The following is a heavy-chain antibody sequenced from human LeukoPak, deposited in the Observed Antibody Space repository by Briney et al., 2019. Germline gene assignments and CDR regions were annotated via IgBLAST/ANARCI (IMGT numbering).Heavy chain of an antibody. Sequence: GASVKVSCKASGYIFTSYGISWVRQAPGQGLEWMGWISAYNGNTSYARKLQGRVTMTTDTSTSTAYMELRSLKSDDTAVYYCARGLAEAYYYDSSGYHYWGQGTLVTVSS. CDR2: ISAYNGNT. D-gene: IGHD3-22*01. CDR3: ARGLAEAYYYDSSGYHY. V-gene: IGHV1-18*01. CDR1: GYIFTSYG. J-gene: IGHJ4*02.